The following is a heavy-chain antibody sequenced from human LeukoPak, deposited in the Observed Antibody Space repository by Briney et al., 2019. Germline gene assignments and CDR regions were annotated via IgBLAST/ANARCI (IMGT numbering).Heavy chain of an antibody. CDR2: IKQDGSEK. CDR3: ARAMGV. J-gene: IGHJ6*02. CDR1: GFTFSNYW. V-gene: IGHV3-7*04. Sequence: PGGSLRLSCVASGFTFSNYWMHWVRQAPGKGLEWVANIKQDGSEKFYVDSVKGRFTISRDNAKNSLYLQMNSLRVEDSAVYYCARAMGVWGQGTTVTVSS.